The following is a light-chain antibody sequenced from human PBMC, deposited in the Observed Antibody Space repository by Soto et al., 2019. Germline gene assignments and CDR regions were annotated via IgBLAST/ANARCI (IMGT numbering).Light chain of an antibody. CDR2: EVS. Sequence: QSALTQPASVSGSPGQSITISCTGTSSDVGGYNYVSWYQQHPGKAPKLMIYEVSNRPSGVSNRFSGSKSGNTASLTLSGLQAEDEADYYCSSYTRSSTYVFGTGTKLTVL. CDR1: SSDVGGYNY. V-gene: IGLV2-14*01. CDR3: SSYTRSSTYV. J-gene: IGLJ1*01.